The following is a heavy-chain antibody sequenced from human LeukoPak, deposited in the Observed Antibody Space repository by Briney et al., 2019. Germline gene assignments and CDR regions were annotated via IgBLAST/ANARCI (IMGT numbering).Heavy chain of an antibody. Sequence: GESLKISCKGSGYSFTSYWIGWVRQMPGKGLEWMGIIYPGDSDTRYSPSFQGQVTISADKSISTAYLQWGSLKASDTAMYYCARRYYDILTGYYHASYFDYWGQGTLVTVSS. V-gene: IGHV5-51*01. J-gene: IGHJ4*02. CDR1: GYSFTSYW. CDR2: IYPGDSDT. CDR3: ARRYYDILTGYYHASYFDY. D-gene: IGHD3-9*01.